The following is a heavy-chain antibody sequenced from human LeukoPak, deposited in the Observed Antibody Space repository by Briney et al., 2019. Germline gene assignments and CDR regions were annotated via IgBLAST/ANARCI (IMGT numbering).Heavy chain of an antibody. CDR2: ITPFNGNT. CDR3: ASSLAEYLDY. CDR1: GYTFTYRY. Sequence: TGSSVTVSCKASGYTFTYRYLHWVRQAPGQALEWMGWITPFNGNTNYAQKFQDRVAITRDRSMSTAYMELSSLRSEDTAMYYCASSLAEYLDYWGQGTLVTVSS. J-gene: IGHJ4*02. V-gene: IGHV1-45*02.